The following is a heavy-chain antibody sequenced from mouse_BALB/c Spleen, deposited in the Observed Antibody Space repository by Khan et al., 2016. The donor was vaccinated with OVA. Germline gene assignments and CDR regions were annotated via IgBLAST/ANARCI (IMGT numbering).Heavy chain of an antibody. CDR1: GYTFTDYA. D-gene: IGHD1-1*02. J-gene: IGHJ3*01. Sequence: QVQLQQSGAELVRPGVSVKISCKASGYTFTDYAMHWVKQRHAKSLEWIGVISTNYGDADYNQKFQGKASMTVDRSDSTVYMELARVTSEDSAIYYCVRGGKFAYWGQGTLVTVSA. CDR3: VRGGKFAY. V-gene: IGHV1S137*01. CDR2: ISTNYGDA.